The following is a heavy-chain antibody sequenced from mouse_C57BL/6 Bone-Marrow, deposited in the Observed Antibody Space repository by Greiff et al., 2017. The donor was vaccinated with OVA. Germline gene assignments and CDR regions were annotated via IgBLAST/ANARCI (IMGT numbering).Heavy chain of an antibody. CDR1: GFTFTNYY. Sequence: EVQGVESGGGLVQPGDSLSLSCAASGFTFTNYYMSWVHQPPGKALEWLAFIRNKPNGSTTEYSASVKGRFHISRDNSQSILYLQMNALRAEDSATYYCARYKGRVAVDYFDYWGQGTALTVSS. D-gene: IGHD1-1*01. CDR3: ARYKGRVAVDYFDY. CDR2: IRNKPNGSTT. J-gene: IGHJ2*01. V-gene: IGHV7-3*01.